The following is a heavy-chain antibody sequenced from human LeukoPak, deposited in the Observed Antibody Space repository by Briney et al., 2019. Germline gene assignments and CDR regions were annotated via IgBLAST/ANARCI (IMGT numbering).Heavy chain of an antibody. V-gene: IGHV4-59*12. CDR1: GGSISSFY. J-gene: IGHJ5*02. Sequence: PSETLSLTCTVSGGSISSFYWSWIRQPPGKGLAWIGYIYYSWSTNYHPSLQRRVTMSVDTSENHFSLNLTSLIAADEAVHYCVGTIFGVVIPHRWFDPWGQGTLVSVSS. CDR2: IYYSWST. D-gene: IGHD3-3*01. CDR3: VGTIFGVVIPHRWFDP.